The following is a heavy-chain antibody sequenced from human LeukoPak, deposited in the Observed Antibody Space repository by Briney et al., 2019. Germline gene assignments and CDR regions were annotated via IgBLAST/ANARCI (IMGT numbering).Heavy chain of an antibody. CDR3: ARGAYTGFDV. J-gene: IGHJ3*01. Sequence: GGSLRLSCAASGLSFSTYDMHWVPRAPGEGLEWVSGIGKSGDTYYVASVKRRCTISRDKGKNSLYLQMNSLRSRGTPVHYSARGAYTGFDVWGQGTVVTVSS. CDR1: GLSFSTYD. CDR2: IGKSGDT. V-gene: IGHV3-13*04. D-gene: IGHD5-12*01.